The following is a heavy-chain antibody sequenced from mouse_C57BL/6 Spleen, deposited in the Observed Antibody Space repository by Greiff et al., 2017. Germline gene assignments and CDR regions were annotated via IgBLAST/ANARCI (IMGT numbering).Heavy chain of an antibody. J-gene: IGHJ4*01. Sequence: VQLQQPGAELVMPGASVKLSCKASGYTFTSYWMHWVKQRPGQGLEWIGEIDPSDSYTNYNQKFKGKSTFTVDKSSSTAYMQLSSLTSEDSAVYYCARRAYFYYAMDYWGQGTSVTVSS. CDR1: GYTFTSYW. V-gene: IGHV1-69*01. CDR3: ARRAYFYYAMDY. CDR2: IDPSDSYT. D-gene: IGHD2-10*01.